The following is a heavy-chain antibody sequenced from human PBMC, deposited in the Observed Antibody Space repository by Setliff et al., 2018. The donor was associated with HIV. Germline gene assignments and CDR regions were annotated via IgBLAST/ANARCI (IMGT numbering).Heavy chain of an antibody. CDR3: ARDFPSYPDYYYGMDV. Sequence: AGGSLRLSCTASGFTFGDYAMSWVRQAPGKGLEWVGFIRSKAYGGTTEYAASVKGRFTISRDDSKSIAYLQMNSLKTEDTAVYYCARDFPSYPDYYYGMDVWGQGTTVTVSS. CDR1: GFTFGDYA. D-gene: IGHD2-21*01. V-gene: IGHV3-49*04. J-gene: IGHJ6*02. CDR2: IRSKAYGGTT.